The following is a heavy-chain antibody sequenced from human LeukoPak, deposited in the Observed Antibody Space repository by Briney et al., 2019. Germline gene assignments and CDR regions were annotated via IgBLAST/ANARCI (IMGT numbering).Heavy chain of an antibody. CDR1: GFTFSDYY. CDR2: ISSSGTTI. Sequence: PGGSLRLSCAASGFTFSDYYISWIRQAPGKGLEWVSYISSSGTTIYNADSVKGRFTISRDNAKNSLFLQMNSLRAEDTAVYYCARDGVLRYFDYYYYYMDVWGKGTTVTISS. J-gene: IGHJ6*03. V-gene: IGHV3-11*01. D-gene: IGHD3-9*01. CDR3: ARDGVLRYFDYYYYYMDV.